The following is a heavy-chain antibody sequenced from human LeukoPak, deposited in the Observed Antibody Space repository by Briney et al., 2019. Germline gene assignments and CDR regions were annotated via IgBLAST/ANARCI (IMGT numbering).Heavy chain of an antibody. CDR1: GFTFSSYS. CDR2: ISSSSSYI. Sequence: GGSLRLSCAASGFTFSSYSMNWVRQAPGKGLEWVSSISSSSSYIYYADSVEGRFTISRDNRENSLYLQMNSLRPEDTALYYCAKDRAARGRGNYFYMDVWGKGTTVTVSS. CDR3: AKDRAARGRGNYFYMDV. D-gene: IGHD2/OR15-2a*01. J-gene: IGHJ6*03. V-gene: IGHV3-21*04.